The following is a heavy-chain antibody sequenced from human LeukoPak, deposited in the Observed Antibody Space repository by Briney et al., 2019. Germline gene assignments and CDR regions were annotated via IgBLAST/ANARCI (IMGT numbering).Heavy chain of an antibody. CDR3: ARDGSIAVKNWFDP. V-gene: IGHV3-20*04. J-gene: IGHJ5*02. D-gene: IGHD6-19*01. CDR1: GFTFNDYG. Sequence: GGSLRLSCAASGFTFNDYGMSWVRQAPGKGLEWVSGINWNGGRTGYADSMKGRFIISRDNAKNSLYLQMNSLRAEDTAVYYCARDGSIAVKNWFDPWGQGTLVTVSS. CDR2: INWNGGRT.